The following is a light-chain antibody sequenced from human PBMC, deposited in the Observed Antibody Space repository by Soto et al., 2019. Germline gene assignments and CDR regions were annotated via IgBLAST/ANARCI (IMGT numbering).Light chain of an antibody. CDR2: KAS. Sequence: DIQMTQSPSTLSASVGDRVTITCRASQSISSWLAWYQQKPGKAPKLLIYKASSLESGVPSRFSGSGSGTEFTLTISSLQPDDVATYYCQKYNSAPLTFGGGTKVDIK. CDR3: QKYNSAPLT. CDR1: QSISSW. J-gene: IGKJ4*01. V-gene: IGKV1-5*03.